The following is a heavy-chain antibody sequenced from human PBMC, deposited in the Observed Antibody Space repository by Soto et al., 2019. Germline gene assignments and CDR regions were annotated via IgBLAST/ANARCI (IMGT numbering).Heavy chain of an antibody. V-gene: IGHV2-5*02. CDR2: IYWDDDK. CDR1: GFSLTTTGVG. CDR3: AHRAVLCSGGTCYSHPFDF. J-gene: IGHJ4*02. D-gene: IGHD2-15*01. Sequence: QITLKESGPPLVKPTQTLTLTCTFSGFSLTTTGVGVGWIRQPPGKALEWLAIIYWDDDKRYSPSLKSRLTTPKDTSKNQVVLTMTNMDPVDTATYFCAHRAVLCSGGTCYSHPFDFWGQGTLVTVSS.